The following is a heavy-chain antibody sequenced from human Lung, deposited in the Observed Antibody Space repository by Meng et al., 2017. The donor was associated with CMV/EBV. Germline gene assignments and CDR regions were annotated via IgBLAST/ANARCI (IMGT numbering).Heavy chain of an antibody. CDR1: VRTSR. CDR2: IPYDGRSN. J-gene: IGHJ4*02. Sequence: VRTSRIRCVRQDRSKGLEYISLIPYDGRSNNSADSVKGRFTISRDNSKTPLYLLMNSLTAEHTAVSYCARDPTQYYYAPGCYYPDSWRQGTLVTVSS. CDR3: ARDPTQYYYAPGCYYPDS. V-gene: IGHV3-30*04. D-gene: IGHD3-10*01.